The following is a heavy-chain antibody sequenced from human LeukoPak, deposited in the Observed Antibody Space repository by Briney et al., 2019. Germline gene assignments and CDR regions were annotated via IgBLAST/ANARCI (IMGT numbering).Heavy chain of an antibody. J-gene: IGHJ4*02. CDR3: ARARRDGYNSYYFDY. Sequence: GGSLRLSCAASGFTFSNYAIHWVRQAPGNGLQFVSSINSNGQKTYYADSVKGRFTISRDYSKNTVFLQMGSLGADDMAVYYCARARRDGYNSYYFDYWGRGTLVSVSS. D-gene: IGHD5-24*01. V-gene: IGHV3-64*02. CDR1: GFTFSNYA. CDR2: INSNGQKT.